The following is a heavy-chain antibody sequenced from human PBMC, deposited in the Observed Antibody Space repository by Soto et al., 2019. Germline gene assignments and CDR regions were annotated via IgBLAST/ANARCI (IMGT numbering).Heavy chain of an antibody. CDR3: ARGVAGSLNWFDP. V-gene: IGHV4-59*01. D-gene: IGHD6-19*01. CDR1: GGSITTNF. Sequence: PSETLSLTCTVSGGSITTNFWSWIRQPPGKGLEWIGYISYSGSANYNPSLKSRVTISADTSKNQFSLKLTSVTTADTAVYYCARGVAGSLNWFDPWGQGTLVTVSS. CDR2: ISYSGSA. J-gene: IGHJ5*02.